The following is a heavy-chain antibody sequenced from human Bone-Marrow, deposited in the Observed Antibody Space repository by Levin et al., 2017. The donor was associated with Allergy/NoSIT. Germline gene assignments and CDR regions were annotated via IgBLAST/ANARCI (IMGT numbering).Heavy chain of an antibody. V-gene: IGHV3-30-3*01. CDR2: ISYDGSLQ. CDR3: VRDPGLSSGWYFE. CDR1: RFSFSSYA. J-gene: IGHJ4*02. D-gene: IGHD6-19*01. Sequence: GGSLRLSCATSRFSFSSYAMHWVRQAPGKGLEWVAFISYDGSLQYYADSVKGRFIISRDNSKNKLFLQMDGLRPGDTAIYYCVRDPGLSSGWYFEWGQGTLVTVSS.